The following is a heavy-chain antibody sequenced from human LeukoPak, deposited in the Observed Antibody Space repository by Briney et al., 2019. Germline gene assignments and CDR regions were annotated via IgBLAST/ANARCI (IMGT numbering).Heavy chain of an antibody. V-gene: IGHV4-34*01. CDR3: ARQRSYYAAFDI. Sequence: SETLSLTCAVYGGSFSGDYWTWIRQPPGKGLEWIGEINHSGSTNYNPSLKSRVTISVDTSKNQFSLKLSSVTAADTAVYYCARQRSYYAAFDIWGQGTMVTVSS. CDR2: INHSGST. J-gene: IGHJ3*02. D-gene: IGHD1-26*01. CDR1: GGSFSGDY.